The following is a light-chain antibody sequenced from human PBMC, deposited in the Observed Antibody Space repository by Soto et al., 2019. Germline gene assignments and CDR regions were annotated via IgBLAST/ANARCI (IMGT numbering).Light chain of an antibody. Sequence: QSVLTQPPSTSGTPGQRVTISCSGSSSNIGSNNVHWYQQIPGTATKLLSYTNNQRSSGVSDRFSGSKSDTSASLVISGLQSEDEADYYCATWDNGLTGVVCGGGTQLTVL. CDR2: TNN. CDR3: ATWDNGLTGVV. V-gene: IGLV1-44*01. J-gene: IGLJ2*01. CDR1: SSNIGSNN.